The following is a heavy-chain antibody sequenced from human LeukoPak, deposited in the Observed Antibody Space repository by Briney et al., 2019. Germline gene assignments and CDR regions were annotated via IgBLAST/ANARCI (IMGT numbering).Heavy chain of an antibody. V-gene: IGHV3-30*02. Sequence: GGSLRLSCAASGFTFSSYGMHWVRRAPGKGLEWVAFIRYDGSNSYYADSVKGRFTISRDNSKNTLYLQMNSLRAEDTAVYYCARASRPYYYDSSGSPPFDYWGQGTLVTVSS. CDR2: IRYDGSNS. CDR1: GFTFSSYG. D-gene: IGHD3-22*01. J-gene: IGHJ4*02. CDR3: ARASRPYYYDSSGSPPFDY.